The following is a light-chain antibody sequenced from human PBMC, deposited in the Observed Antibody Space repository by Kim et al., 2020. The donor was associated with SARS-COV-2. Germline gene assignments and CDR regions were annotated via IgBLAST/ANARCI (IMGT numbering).Light chain of an antibody. Sequence: EIVLRQSPGTLSLSPGERATLSCRASQTVSSNFLAWYQQKPGQAPRLLIYGASRRATGIPDRFSGSGSGTDFTLTISRLEPGDFAVYYCQQYGTIFTFGPGTKVDIK. CDR3: QQYGTIFT. CDR2: GAS. V-gene: IGKV3-20*01. CDR1: QTVSSNF. J-gene: IGKJ3*01.